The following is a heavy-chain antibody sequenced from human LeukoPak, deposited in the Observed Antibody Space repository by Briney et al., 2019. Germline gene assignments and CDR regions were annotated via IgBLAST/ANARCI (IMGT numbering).Heavy chain of an antibody. CDR1: GGSISSGDYY. J-gene: IGHJ4*02. V-gene: IGHV4-30-4*08. D-gene: IGHD2-21*01. CDR2: IYYSGST. Sequence: PSETLSLTCTVSGGSISSGDYYWSWLRQPPGKGLEWIGYIYYSGSTYYNPSLKSRVTISVDTSKNQFSLKLSSVTAADTAVYYCATHCGGDCYSWDWDYWGQGTLVTVSS. CDR3: ATHCGGDCYSWDWDY.